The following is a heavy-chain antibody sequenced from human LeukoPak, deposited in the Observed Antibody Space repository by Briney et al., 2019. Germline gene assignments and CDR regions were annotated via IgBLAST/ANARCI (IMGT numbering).Heavy chain of an antibody. D-gene: IGHD2-2*01. CDR2: INPNSGGT. V-gene: IGHV1-2*02. Sequence: ASVKVSCKASGYTFTGYYMHWVRQVPGQGLEWMGWINPNSGGTNYAQKFQGRVTMTRDTSISTAYMELSRLRSDDTAVYYCARVGRVVPAAIENWFDPWGQGTLVTVSS. J-gene: IGHJ5*02. CDR3: ARVGRVVPAAIENWFDP. CDR1: GYTFTGYY.